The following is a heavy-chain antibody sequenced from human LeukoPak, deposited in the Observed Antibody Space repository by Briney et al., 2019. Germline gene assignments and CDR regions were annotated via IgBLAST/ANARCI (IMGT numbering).Heavy chain of an antibody. J-gene: IGHJ4*02. V-gene: IGHV3-21*01. CDR1: GFTFSSYS. D-gene: IGHD1-26*01. CDR2: ISGRSGYI. Sequence: GGALRLSCAASGFTFSSYSMNWVRQAPGKGLEWVSSISGRSGYIYYADSVKGRFTISRDNAKNSLYLQMNSLRAEDTAVYYCATSIVGARDYWGQGTLVTVSS. CDR3: ATSIVGARDY.